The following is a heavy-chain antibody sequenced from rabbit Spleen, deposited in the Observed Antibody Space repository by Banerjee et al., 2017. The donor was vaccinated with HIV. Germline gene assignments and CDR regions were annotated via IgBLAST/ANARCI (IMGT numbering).Heavy chain of an antibody. J-gene: IGHJ4*01. CDR3: ARDRYVGCVGADDFNL. V-gene: IGHV1S45*01. CDR1: GFSFSSYYY. CDR2: IYTGSGGTT. D-gene: IGHD4-2*01. Sequence: QEQLVESGGDLVKPGASLTLTCTASGFSFSSYYYVCWVRQAPGKGLEWIACIYTGSGGTTYYASWAKGRFTISKTSSTTVTLQMTSLTAADTATYFCARDRYVGCVGADDFNLWGPGTLVTVS.